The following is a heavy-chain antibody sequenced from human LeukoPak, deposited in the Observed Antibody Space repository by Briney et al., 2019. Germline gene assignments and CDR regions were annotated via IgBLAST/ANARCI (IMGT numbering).Heavy chain of an antibody. V-gene: IGHV4-59*08. CDR1: GGSISSYY. CDR3: ASYPYSYGYEDYFDY. D-gene: IGHD5-18*01. Sequence: SETLSLTCTVSGGSISSYYWSWIRQPPGKGLEWIGYIYYSGSTNYNPSLKSRVTISVDTSKNQFSLKLSSVTAADTAVYYCASYPYSYGYEDYFDYWGQGTLVTVSS. J-gene: IGHJ4*02. CDR2: IYYSGST.